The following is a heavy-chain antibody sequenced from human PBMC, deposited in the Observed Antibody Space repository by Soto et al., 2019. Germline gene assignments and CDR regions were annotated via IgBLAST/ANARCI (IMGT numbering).Heavy chain of an antibody. Sequence: ASVKVSCKASGYTSTSYGISWVRQAPGQGLEWMGWISAYNGNTNYAQKLQGRVTMTTDTSTSTAYMELRSLRSDDTAVYYCARAPLRQNMVRGVIIPPYFDYWGQGTLVTVSS. CDR2: ISAYNGNT. CDR3: ARAPLRQNMVRGVIIPPYFDY. J-gene: IGHJ4*02. V-gene: IGHV1-18*01. CDR1: GYTSTSYG. D-gene: IGHD3-10*01.